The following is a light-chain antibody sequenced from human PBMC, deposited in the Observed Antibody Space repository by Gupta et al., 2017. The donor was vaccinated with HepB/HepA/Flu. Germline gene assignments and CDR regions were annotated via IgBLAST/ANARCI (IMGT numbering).Light chain of an antibody. CDR3: SSYTSSSGYV. V-gene: IGLV2-14*03. CDR2: DVS. J-gene: IGLJ1*01. Sequence: QSALTQPASVSGSPGPSITLSGTGTSNGVGGYNFFCCYRPYSGKAHKLIIYDVSTRTAGVSSRFSGSKSGSTASLTISGLQAEDEADYYCSSYTSSSGYVFGTGTKVTVL. CDR1: SNGVGGYNF.